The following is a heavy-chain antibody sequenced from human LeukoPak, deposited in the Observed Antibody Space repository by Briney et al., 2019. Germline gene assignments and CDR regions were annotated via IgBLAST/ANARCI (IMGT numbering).Heavy chain of an antibody. J-gene: IGHJ4*02. CDR3: ARGEHYDFWSALY. D-gene: IGHD3-3*01. V-gene: IGHV3-11*04. CDR1: GFTFSDYY. Sequence: GGSLRLSCAASGFTFSDYYMSWIRQAPGKGLEWVSYISSSGSTIYYADSVKGRLTISRDNAKNSLYLQMNSLRAEDTAVYYCARGEHYDFWSALYWGQGTLVTVSS. CDR2: ISSSGSTI.